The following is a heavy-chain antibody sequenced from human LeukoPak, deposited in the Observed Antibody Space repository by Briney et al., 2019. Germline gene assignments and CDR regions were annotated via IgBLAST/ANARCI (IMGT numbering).Heavy chain of an antibody. J-gene: IGHJ3*02. CDR1: GYTFTAYY. V-gene: IGHV1-2*05. CDR2: INPNSGGT. D-gene: IGHD2-15*01. Sequence: ASVRVSCKASGYTFTAYYIHWVRQAPGQGLEWMGRINPNSGGTSYAQKFQGRVTMPRDTSLSTAYMELSRLRSDDTGVYYCAIAGGGSDAFDIWGQGTMVTVSS. CDR3: AIAGGGSDAFDI.